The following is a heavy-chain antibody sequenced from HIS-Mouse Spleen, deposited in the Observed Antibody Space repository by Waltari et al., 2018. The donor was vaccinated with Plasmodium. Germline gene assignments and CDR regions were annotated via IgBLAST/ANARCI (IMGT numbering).Heavy chain of an antibody. CDR2: INHRGST. Sequence: QVQLQQWGAGLLKPSETLSLTCAVYGGSFSGYYWSWIRQPPGKGLEWIGEINHRGSTNYNPPPKVRVTISVDTSKNQFSLKLSSVTAADTAVYYCARLVVVASKDSYWGQGTLVTVSS. D-gene: IGHD2-15*01. V-gene: IGHV4-34*01. CDR3: ARLVVVASKDSY. J-gene: IGHJ4*02. CDR1: GGSFSGYY.